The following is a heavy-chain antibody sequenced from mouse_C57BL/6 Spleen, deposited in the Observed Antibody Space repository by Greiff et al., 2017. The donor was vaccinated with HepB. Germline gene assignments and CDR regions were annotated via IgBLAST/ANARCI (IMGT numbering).Heavy chain of an antibody. CDR2: INPSTGGT. Sequence: VQLQQSGPELVKPGASVKISCKASGYSFTGYYMTWVKQSPEKSLEWLGGINPSTGGTTYNQKFKATATLTVDKSSSTAYMQLESLASEDSAVYYCGRRGQLRLGFAYWGQGTLVTVSA. D-gene: IGHD3-2*02. V-gene: IGHV1-42*01. CDR3: GRRGQLRLGFAY. J-gene: IGHJ3*01. CDR1: GYSFTGYY.